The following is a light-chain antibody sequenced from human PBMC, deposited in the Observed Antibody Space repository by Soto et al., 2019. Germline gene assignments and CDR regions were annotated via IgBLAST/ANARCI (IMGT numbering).Light chain of an antibody. Sequence: DIQMTQSPSTLSASVGDRVIITCRASQSISSRLAWYQQKPGKAPNLLIYKASSLESGVPSRFSGSGSGTEFTLTISSLQPDDFATYYCQQYNSYPYTFGQGTKLDIK. CDR3: QQYNSYPYT. CDR2: KAS. CDR1: QSISSR. V-gene: IGKV1-5*03. J-gene: IGKJ2*01.